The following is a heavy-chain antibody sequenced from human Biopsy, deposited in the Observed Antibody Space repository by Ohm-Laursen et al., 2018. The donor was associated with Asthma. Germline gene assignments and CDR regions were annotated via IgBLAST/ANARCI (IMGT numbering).Heavy chain of an antibody. CDR1: YGSITSGGYY. CDR3: ARAQDYYDSRGYYRSFDY. V-gene: IGHV4-31*02. CDR2: IYYSGST. Sequence: TLSLTWTVSYGSITSGGYYWTWIRQHPRKGLEWIGFIYYSGSTYYNPSLKSRVSISIDTSKNQFSLKLSSVTAADTAVYYCARAQDYYDSRGYYRSFDYWAQGTLVTVSS. D-gene: IGHD3-22*01. J-gene: IGHJ4*02.